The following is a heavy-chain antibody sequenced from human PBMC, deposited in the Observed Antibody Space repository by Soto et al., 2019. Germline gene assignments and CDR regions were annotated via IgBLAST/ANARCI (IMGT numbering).Heavy chain of an antibody. D-gene: IGHD3-10*01. J-gene: IGHJ3*02. V-gene: IGHV1-2*04. CDR2: INPNSGGT. CDR1: GYTFTGYY. Sequence: ASVKVSCKASGYTFTGYYMDWVRQAPGQGLEWMGWINPNSGGTNYAQKFQGWVTMTRDTSISTAYMELSRLRSDDTAVYYCARVLYYGSGSYAFDTWGQGTMVTVSS. CDR3: ARVLYYGSGSYAFDT.